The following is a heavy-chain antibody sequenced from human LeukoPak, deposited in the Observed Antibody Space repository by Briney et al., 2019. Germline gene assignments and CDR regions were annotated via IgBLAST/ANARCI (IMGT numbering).Heavy chain of an antibody. CDR3: ARTSRHFYGSGSNLTPWPADMDV. J-gene: IGHJ6*02. CDR1: GGSINSYY. CDR2: IYYSGST. D-gene: IGHD3-10*01. Sequence: SETLSLTCTVSGGSINSYYWTWIRQPPGKGLEWIGYIYYSGSTHYNPSLNSRVTISMDTSKNHFSLKLSSVTAADTAIFYCARTSRHFYGSGSNLTPWPADMDVWGQGTKVTVSS. V-gene: IGHV4-59*01.